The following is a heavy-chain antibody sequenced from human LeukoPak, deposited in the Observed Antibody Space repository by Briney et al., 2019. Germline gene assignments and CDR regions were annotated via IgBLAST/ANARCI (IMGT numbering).Heavy chain of an antibody. CDR3: ARDLDYGGRSNFDH. D-gene: IGHD4-23*01. J-gene: IGHJ4*02. Sequence: PGGSLRLSCAASGFTFSSYAMHWVRQAPGKGLERVAVISYDGSNKYYADSVKGRFTISRDNSKNTLYLQMNSLRAEDTAVYYCARDLDYGGRSNFDHWGQGTLVTVSS. V-gene: IGHV3-30-3*01. CDR1: GFTFSSYA. CDR2: ISYDGSNK.